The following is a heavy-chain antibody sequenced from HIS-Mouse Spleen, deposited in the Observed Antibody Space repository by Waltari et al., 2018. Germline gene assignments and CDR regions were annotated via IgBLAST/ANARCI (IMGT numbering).Heavy chain of an antibody. CDR2: IDYSGRP. J-gene: IGHJ2*01. D-gene: IGHD6-13*01. Sequence: QLQLQESGPGLVKPSETLSLTCTVSGGSISSSSYYWGWIRQPPGKGLEWIGSIDYSGRPYTNPSLKKRVTISVDTSKNQFSLKLSSVTAADTAVYYCAREIPYSSSWYDWYFDLWGRGTLVTVSS. CDR1: GGSISSSSYY. V-gene: IGHV4-39*07. CDR3: AREIPYSSSWYDWYFDL.